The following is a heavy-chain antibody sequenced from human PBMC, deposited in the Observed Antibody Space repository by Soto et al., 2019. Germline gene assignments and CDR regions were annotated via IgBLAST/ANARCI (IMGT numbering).Heavy chain of an antibody. Sequence: GGSRRLSCAACGFIFRTFAMRWVRQAPGKGLEWVSTGSGGGGTTYYADSVKGRFTISRDNSKNTLYLQMNSLRAEDTAAYYSAKDISSGYTYDYWGQGXLVTVSS. CDR1: GFIFRTFA. J-gene: IGHJ4*02. D-gene: IGHD5-18*01. CDR2: GSGGGGTT. V-gene: IGHV3-23*01. CDR3: AKDISSGYTYDY.